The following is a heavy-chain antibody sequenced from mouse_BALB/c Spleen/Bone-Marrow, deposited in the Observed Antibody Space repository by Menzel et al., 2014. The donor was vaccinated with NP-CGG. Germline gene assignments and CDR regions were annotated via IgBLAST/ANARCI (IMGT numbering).Heavy chain of an antibody. Sequence: DLVKPGASVKLSCKASGYTFTSYWINWIKQRPGQGLEWIGRIAPGSGSTYYNEMFKGKATLTVDTSSSTAYIQLSSLSSEDSAVYFCARSRDRYCDVWGAGPTVTVPS. CDR1: GYTFTSYW. CDR3: ARSRDRYCDV. CDR2: IAPGSGST. V-gene: IGHV1S41*01. J-gene: IGHJ1*01.